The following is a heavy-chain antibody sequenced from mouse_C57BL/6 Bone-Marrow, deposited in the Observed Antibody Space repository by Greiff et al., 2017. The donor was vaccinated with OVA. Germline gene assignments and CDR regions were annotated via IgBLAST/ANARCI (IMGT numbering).Heavy chain of an antibody. CDR3: ARLRRRYFDV. CDR2: IYPGSGNT. Sequence: QVQLQQSGAELVRPGASVKLSCKASGYTFTDYYINWVKQRPGQGLEWIARIYPGSGNTYYNEKFKGKATLTAEKSSSTAYMQLSSLTSEDSAVYFCARLRRRYFDVWGTGTTVTVSS. V-gene: IGHV1-76*01. CDR1: GYTFTDYY. D-gene: IGHD2-12*01. J-gene: IGHJ1*03.